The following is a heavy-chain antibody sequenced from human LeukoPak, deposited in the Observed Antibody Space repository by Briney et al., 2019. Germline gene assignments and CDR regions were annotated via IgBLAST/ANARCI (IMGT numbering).Heavy chain of an antibody. D-gene: IGHD4-11*01. CDR3: VRGSGPTVAHYRMDV. CDR1: GFSFSSYS. J-gene: IGHJ6*03. CDR2: ITLSSSEI. Sequence: GGSLRLSCRGSGFSFSSYSMNWVRQAPGKGLEWVSFITLSSSEIFYADSVRGRFSISRDNAQNSVFLQMSSLRAEDTAVYYCVRGSGPTVAHYRMDVWGTGTTVSVSS. V-gene: IGHV3-21*05.